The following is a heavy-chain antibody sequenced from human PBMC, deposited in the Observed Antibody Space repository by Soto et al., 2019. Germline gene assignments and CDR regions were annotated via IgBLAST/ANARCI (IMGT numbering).Heavy chain of an antibody. CDR1: GYTFTSYG. D-gene: IGHD1-26*01. Sequence: QVQLVQSGAEVKKPGASVKVSCKASGYTFTSYGISWVRQAPGQGLEWMGWISAYNGNTNYAQNFQGRLTLTTDTSTTTAYMELRSLRSDDTAIYYCAREAGSGSYYPEDYWGQGTLVTVSS. J-gene: IGHJ4*02. V-gene: IGHV1-18*01. CDR3: AREAGSGSYYPEDY. CDR2: ISAYNGNT.